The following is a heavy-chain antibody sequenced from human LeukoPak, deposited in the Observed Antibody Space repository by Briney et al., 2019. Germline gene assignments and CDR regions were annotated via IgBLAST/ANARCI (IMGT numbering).Heavy chain of an antibody. D-gene: IGHD6-13*01. CDR3: ARDMSSWYDY. V-gene: IGHV3-21*01. CDR2: ISSSSSYI. CDR1: GSTFSSYS. Sequence: GGSLRLSCAASGSTFSSYSMNWVRQAPGKGLEWVSSISSSSSYIYYADSVKGRFTISRDNAKNSLYLQMNSLRAEDTAVYYCARDMSSWYDYWGQGTLVTVSS. J-gene: IGHJ4*02.